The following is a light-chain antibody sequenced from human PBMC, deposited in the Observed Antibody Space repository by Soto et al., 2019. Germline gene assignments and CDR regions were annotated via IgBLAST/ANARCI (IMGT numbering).Light chain of an antibody. CDR3: AAWDASRNGFV. J-gene: IGLJ1*01. CDR1: SSNIGSNT. CDR2: TNN. Sequence: QSVLTQPPSASGAPGQRVTISCSGSSSNIGSNTVNWYQQLPGTAPKLPIYTNNQRPSGVRDRFSGSRSGTSASLAISGLQSEDEADYYCAAWDASRNGFVFGTGTKVTVL. V-gene: IGLV1-44*01.